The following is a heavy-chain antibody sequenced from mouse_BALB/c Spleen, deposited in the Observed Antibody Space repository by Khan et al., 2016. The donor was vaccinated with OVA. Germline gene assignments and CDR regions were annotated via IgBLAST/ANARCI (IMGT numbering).Heavy chain of an antibody. CDR1: GYTFIDYN. J-gene: IGHJ3*01. CDR2: FFPNSGGS. V-gene: IGHV1S29*02. CDR3: VRSGYGSFAF. Sequence: VQLQQPGPEVVKPGASVKISCKASGYTFIDYNMAWVKQRHGKSLEWIGYFFPNSGGSGYNQKFKTKATLTVDISSSTAYMDLRNLTSEDSAVYYCVRSGYGSFAFWGQGTLVTVSA. D-gene: IGHD1-2*01.